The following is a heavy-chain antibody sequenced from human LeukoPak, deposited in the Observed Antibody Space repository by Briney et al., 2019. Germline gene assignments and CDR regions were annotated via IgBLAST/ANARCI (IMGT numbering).Heavy chain of an antibody. CDR3: ARDWQTYYYDSSGYYP. CDR2: MNPNSGNT. D-gene: IGHD3-22*01. J-gene: IGHJ5*02. V-gene: IGHV1-8*02. Sequence: ASVKVSCKASGYTFTSYYMHWVRQATGQGLEWMGWMNPNSGNTGYAQKFQGRVTMTRNTSISTAYIELSSLRSEDTAVYYCARDWQTYYYDSSGYYPWGQGTLVTVSS. CDR1: GYTFTSYY.